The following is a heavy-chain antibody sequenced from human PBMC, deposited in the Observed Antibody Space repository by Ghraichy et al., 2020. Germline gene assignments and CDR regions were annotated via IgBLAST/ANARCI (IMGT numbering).Heavy chain of an antibody. CDR2: IYYSGST. V-gene: IGHV4-59*01. CDR1: GGSISSYY. CDR3: ARANSDGEYYYDSSGSYGMDV. Sequence: SETLSLTCTVSGGSISSYYWSWIRQPPGKGLEWIGYIYYSGSTNYNPSLKSRVTISVDTSKNQFSLKLSSVTAADTAVYYCARANSDGEYYYDSSGSYGMDVWGQGTTVTVSS. D-gene: IGHD3-22*01. J-gene: IGHJ6*02.